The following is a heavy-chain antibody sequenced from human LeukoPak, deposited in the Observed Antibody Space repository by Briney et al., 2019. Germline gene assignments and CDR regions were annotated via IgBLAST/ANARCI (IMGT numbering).Heavy chain of an antibody. J-gene: IGHJ5*02. CDR1: GGSISSGDYY. D-gene: IGHD3-3*01. V-gene: IGHV4-30-4*01. CDR3: ARDAYYDFWSGYPRWFDP. Sequence: SSETLSLTCTVSGGSISSGDYYWSWIRQPPGKGLEWIVYIYYSGSTYYNPSLKSRVTISVDTSKNQFSLKLSSVTAADTAVYYCARDAYYDFWSGYPRWFDPWGQGTLVTVSS. CDR2: IYYSGST.